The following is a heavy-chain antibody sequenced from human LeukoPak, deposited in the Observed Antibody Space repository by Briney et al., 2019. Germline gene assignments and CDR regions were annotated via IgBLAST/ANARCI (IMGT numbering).Heavy chain of an antibody. V-gene: IGHV3-30*02. CDR3: ARDQQQLVEDYYYYGMDV. Sequence: PGGSLRLSCAASGFTFSSYGMHWVRQAPGKGLEWVAFIRYDGSNKYYADSVKGRFTISRDNSKNTLYLQMNSLRAEDTAVYYCARDQQQLVEDYYYYGMDVWGQGTTVTVSS. D-gene: IGHD6-13*01. CDR2: IRYDGSNK. J-gene: IGHJ6*02. CDR1: GFTFSSYG.